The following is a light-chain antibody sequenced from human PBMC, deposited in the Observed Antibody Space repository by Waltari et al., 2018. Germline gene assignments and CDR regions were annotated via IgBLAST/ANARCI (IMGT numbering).Light chain of an antibody. J-gene: IGLJ3*02. V-gene: IGLV2-14*03. CDR3: CSYTRSSSTRYWV. CDR2: DVS. Sequence: QTALTQPASVSGSPGQSITISCTGTNGDVADYVSWYHQSPGKAPKLLIYDVSNRPSGVSNRFSGSKSGNAASLTISGLQAEDGADYYCCSYTRSSSTRYWVFGGGTTLTVL. CDR1: NGDVADY.